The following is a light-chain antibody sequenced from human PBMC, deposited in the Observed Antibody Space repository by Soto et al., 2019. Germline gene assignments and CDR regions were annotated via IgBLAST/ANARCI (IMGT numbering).Light chain of an antibody. J-gene: IGLJ2*01. V-gene: IGLV2-14*01. CDR3: CSYTTSSTLV. CDR1: GSDVGDYNY. CDR2: EVS. Sequence: QSVLTQPASVSGSPGQSITISCTGTGSDVGDYNYVSWYQQHPGKAPKLMIFEVSHRPSGVSNRFSGSKSGNTASLTISGLQAEDEANYYCCSYTTSSTLVFGGGTKVTVL.